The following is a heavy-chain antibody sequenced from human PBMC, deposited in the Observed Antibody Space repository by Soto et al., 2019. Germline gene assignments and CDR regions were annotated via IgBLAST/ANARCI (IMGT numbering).Heavy chain of an antibody. V-gene: IGHV4-38-2*02. Sequence: SETLSLTCSVSGYSISSGYYWGWVRQAPGKGLEWLGSVYHNGIMFHNPSFQSRVTISVDTSKNQFSLNLRSVTAADTAVYYCAALWFGELAFNYWGHGILVTVS. J-gene: IGHJ4*01. D-gene: IGHD3-10*01. CDR2: VYHNGIM. CDR3: AALWFGELAFNY. CDR1: GYSISSGYY.